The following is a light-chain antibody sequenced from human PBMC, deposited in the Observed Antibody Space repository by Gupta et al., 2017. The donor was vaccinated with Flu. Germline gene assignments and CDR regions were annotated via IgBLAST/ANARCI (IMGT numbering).Light chain of an antibody. V-gene: IGKV1-9*01. J-gene: IGKJ4*01. CDR2: AAS. CDR1: QGISSF. CDR3: QQLNTYPLA. Sequence: DIQLTQSPSFLSASVGDRVTITCRASQGISSFLAWYQQKPGKAPKVLIYAASTLQSGVPSRFSGSGSGTECTRTISSLQPEDCATDYCQQLNTYPLAFGGGTKVEIK.